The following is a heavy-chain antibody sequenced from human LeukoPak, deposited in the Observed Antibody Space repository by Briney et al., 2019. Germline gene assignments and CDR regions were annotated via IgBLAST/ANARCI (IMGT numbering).Heavy chain of an antibody. Sequence: SETLSLTCTVSGGSISSSSYYWGWIRQPPGKGLEWIGSIYYSGSTYYNPSLKSRVTISVDTSKNQFSLKLSSVTAADTAVYYCASGHSSSWYGDYYYYYYGMDVWGQGTTVTVS. D-gene: IGHD6-13*01. CDR3: ASGHSSSWYGDYYYYYYGMDV. V-gene: IGHV4-39*01. J-gene: IGHJ6*02. CDR2: IYYSGST. CDR1: GGSISSSSYY.